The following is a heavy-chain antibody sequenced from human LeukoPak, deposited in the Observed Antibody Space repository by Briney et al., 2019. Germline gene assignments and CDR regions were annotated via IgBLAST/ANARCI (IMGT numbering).Heavy chain of an antibody. J-gene: IGHJ6*02. CDR2: IIPISGTV. D-gene: IGHD2-8*02. V-gene: IGHV1-69*05. CDR1: GGTFSSYD. CDR3: ARSDNTYWYYYYSLDV. Sequence: ASVKVSCKASGGTFSSYDISWVRQAPGQGLEWMGGIIPISGTVHYAQRFQGRVTITTDESTSTSYMELSSLRSEDTAVYYCARSDNTYWYYYYSLDVWGQGTTVTVSS.